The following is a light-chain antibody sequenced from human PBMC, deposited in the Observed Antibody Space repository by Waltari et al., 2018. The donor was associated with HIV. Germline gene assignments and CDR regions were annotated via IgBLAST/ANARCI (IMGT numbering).Light chain of an antibody. Sequence: QPVVTQXPSLTVSPGGTVXLTCASSAGVVTPRHCPYWFQQRPGQAPXTLIXDXNNRYSWTPARXTXXFLGGKAVLTXXGXQPXDDADYYCLLSXDXXVVFGGGTKLTVL. J-gene: IGLJ2*01. CDR1: AGVVTPRHC. CDR3: LLSXDXXVV. CDR2: DXN. V-gene: IGLV7-46*01.